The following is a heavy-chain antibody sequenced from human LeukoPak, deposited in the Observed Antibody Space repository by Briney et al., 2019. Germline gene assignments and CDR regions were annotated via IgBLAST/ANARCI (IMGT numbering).Heavy chain of an antibody. J-gene: IGHJ4*02. CDR1: GYTFTSYA. CDR2: INTNTGNP. Sequence: GASVKVSCKASGYTFTSYAMNWVRQAPGQGLEWMGWINTNTGNPTYAQGFTGRFVFSLDTSVSTAYLQISSLKAEDTAVYYCARNSEGQLASSSDYWGQGTLVTVSS. D-gene: IGHD6-6*01. CDR3: ARNSEGQLASSSDY. V-gene: IGHV7-4-1*02.